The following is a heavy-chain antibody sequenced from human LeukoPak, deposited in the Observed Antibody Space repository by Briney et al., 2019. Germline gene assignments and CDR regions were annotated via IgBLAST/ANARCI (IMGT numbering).Heavy chain of an antibody. CDR3: ARGHDYYGSGSEYYGMDV. J-gene: IGHJ6*02. D-gene: IGHD3-10*01. V-gene: IGHV3-7*01. CDR1: GFTFSSYW. Sequence: GGSLRLSCAASGFTFSSYWMSWVRQAPGKGLEWVANIKQDGSEKYYVDSVKGRFTISRDNAKNSLYLQMNSLRAEDTAAYYCARGHDYYGSGSEYYGMDVWGQGTTVTVSS. CDR2: IKQDGSEK.